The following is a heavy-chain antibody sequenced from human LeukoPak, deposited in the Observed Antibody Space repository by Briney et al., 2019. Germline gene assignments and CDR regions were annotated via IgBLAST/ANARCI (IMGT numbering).Heavy chain of an antibody. J-gene: IGHJ4*02. CDR1: GFTFDDYS. CDR3: ARDPEMIRGDAPVYFDH. D-gene: IGHD3-10*01. CDR2: TNWNGVST. V-gene: IGHV3-20*04. Sequence: GGSLRLSCVASGFTFDDYSMNWVRQVPGKGLEWISGTNWNGVSTGYADSVKGRFTMSRDNAKNSLYLQMDSLRVEDTALYYCARDPEMIRGDAPVYFDHWGQGKLFTVSS.